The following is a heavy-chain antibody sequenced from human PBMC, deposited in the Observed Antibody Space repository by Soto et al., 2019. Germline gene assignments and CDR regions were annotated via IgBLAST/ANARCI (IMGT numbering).Heavy chain of an antibody. V-gene: IGHV2-5*02. CDR3: VRNWRYYGGDYYYGMDA. CDR1: GFSLNTGGVG. J-gene: IGHJ6*02. D-gene: IGHD3-10*01. Sequence: ITLKESGPTLVKPTQTLTLTCTFSGFSLNTGGVGVGLVRPPRGKDMEWLALIYWDDDERYRPSLRSRLNITKDTINNQVVLTMTNMDPEDTATYYCVRNWRYYGGDYYYGMDAWGQGTTVTVSS. CDR2: IYWDDDE.